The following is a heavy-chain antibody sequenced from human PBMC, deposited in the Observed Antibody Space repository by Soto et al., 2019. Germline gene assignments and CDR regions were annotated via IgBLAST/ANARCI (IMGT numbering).Heavy chain of an antibody. CDR3: ARDDSFLGAPFHY. D-gene: IGHD3-16*01. J-gene: IGHJ4*02. CDR2: IYADGAT. CDR1: GFTVSSRS. V-gene: IGHV3-53*02. Sequence: EVELVETGGGLIQPGGSLRLSCAASGFTVSSRSMSWVRQALGKGLEWVSLIYADGATYYGDSVKGRFTISRDTSKNTLSLQMTSLRADDTAVYYCARDDSFLGAPFHYWGQGTLVTVSS.